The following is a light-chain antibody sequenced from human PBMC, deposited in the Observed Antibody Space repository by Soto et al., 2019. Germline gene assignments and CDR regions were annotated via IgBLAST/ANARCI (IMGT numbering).Light chain of an antibody. Sequence: QSALTQPPSVSAAPGQKVTISCSGCSSNIGNNYVSWYQQLPGTAPKLLIYENNKRPSGIPDRFSGSKSGTSATLGITGLQTEDEADYYCGTWDSSLGAVVFGGGTKLTVL. CDR3: GTWDSSLGAVV. J-gene: IGLJ2*01. CDR1: SSNIGNNY. CDR2: ENN. V-gene: IGLV1-51*02.